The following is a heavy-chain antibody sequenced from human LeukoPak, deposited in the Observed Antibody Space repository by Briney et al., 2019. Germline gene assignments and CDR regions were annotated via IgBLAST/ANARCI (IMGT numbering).Heavy chain of an antibody. CDR1: GVSVSSGSYY. Sequence: SETLSLTCTVSGVSVSSGSYYWRWLRQPPGKGLEWIGYIYYSGSTNYNPSLKSRVTISVDTSKNQFSLKLSSVTAADTAVYYCARGDDILTGYYPFDHWGQGTLVTVSS. V-gene: IGHV4-61*01. D-gene: IGHD3-9*01. CDR3: ARGDDILTGYYPFDH. CDR2: IYYSGST. J-gene: IGHJ4*02.